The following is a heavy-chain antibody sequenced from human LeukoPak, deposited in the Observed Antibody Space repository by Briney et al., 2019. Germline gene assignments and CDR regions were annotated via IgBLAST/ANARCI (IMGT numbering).Heavy chain of an antibody. CDR3: ARSDSDYVDY. CDR2: IYYSGST. D-gene: IGHD4-11*01. J-gene: IGHJ4*02. Sequence: SETLSLTCTVSGGSISSYYWSWIRQPPGKGLEWIGYIYYSGSTNYNPSLKSRVTISVDTSKNQFSLKLSSVTAADTAVYYCARSDSDYVDYWGQGTLVTVSS. V-gene: IGHV4-59*08. CDR1: GGSISSYY.